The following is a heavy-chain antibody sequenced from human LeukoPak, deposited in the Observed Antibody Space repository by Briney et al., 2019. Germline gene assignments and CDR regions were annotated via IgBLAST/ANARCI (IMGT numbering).Heavy chain of an antibody. V-gene: IGHV3-48*04. CDR1: GFIFSSYW. J-gene: IGHJ4*02. CDR3: AKDWGNKFASGSSYLDS. Sequence: GGSLRLSCAASGFIFSSYWMNWVRQAPGKGLEWVSYISSSGSTIYYADSVKGRFTISRDNAKNTLYLQMNGLRPEDTAVYFCAKDWGNKFASGSSYLDSWGQGTLVTVSS. CDR2: ISSSGSTI. D-gene: IGHD3-10*01.